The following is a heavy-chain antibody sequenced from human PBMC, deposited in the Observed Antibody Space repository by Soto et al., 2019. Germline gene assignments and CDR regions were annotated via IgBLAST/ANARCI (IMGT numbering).Heavy chain of an antibody. CDR1: VFTVRRNA. Sequence: PGGSLRLSCAASVFTVRRNAMYWVRQAPGKGLEWVSGISERGDTTHYADSVKGRFTISRDTSKNTLYLQLNALRADDTAVYYCAKDKPGTTSFDCWGQGTLVTVSS. CDR3: AKDKPGTTSFDC. V-gene: IGHV3-23*01. CDR2: ISERGDTT. D-gene: IGHD1-1*01. J-gene: IGHJ4*02.